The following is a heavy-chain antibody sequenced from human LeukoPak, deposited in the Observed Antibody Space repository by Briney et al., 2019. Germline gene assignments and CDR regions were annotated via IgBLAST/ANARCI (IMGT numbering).Heavy chain of an antibody. CDR3: ARGGYSYGNWFDP. D-gene: IGHD5-18*01. J-gene: IGHJ5*02. CDR2: IYTSGST. V-gene: IGHV4-61*02. Sequence: PSETLSLTCTVSGGSISSGSYYWSWIRQPAGKGLEWIGRIYTSGSTNYNPSLKSRVTISVDTSKNQFSLKLSSVTAADTAVYYCARGGYSYGNWFDPWGQGTLVTVSS. CDR1: GGSISSGSYY.